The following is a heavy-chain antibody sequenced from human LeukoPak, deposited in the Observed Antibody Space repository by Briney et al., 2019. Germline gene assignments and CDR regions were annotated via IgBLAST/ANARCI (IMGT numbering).Heavy chain of an antibody. V-gene: IGHV3-7*01. CDR3: VRGCNRAHCPYFFDS. Sequence: GGSLRLSCADSQFTFNGSWMNWVRQAPGKGLEWVATIRQDDIERHLVDSVKGRFFISRDNAKNSLYLQMNSLTVEDTAVYYCVRGCNRAHCPYFFDSWGQGTLITVS. CDR1: QFTFNGSW. D-gene: IGHD2/OR15-2a*01. J-gene: IGHJ4*02. CDR2: IRQDDIER.